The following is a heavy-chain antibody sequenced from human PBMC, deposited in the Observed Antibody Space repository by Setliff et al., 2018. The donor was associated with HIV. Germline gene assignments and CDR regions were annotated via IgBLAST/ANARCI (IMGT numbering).Heavy chain of an antibody. CDR1: GYTFITYA. Sequence: ASVKVSCKASGYTFITYAISWVRQAPGQGLEWMGWTSAYNGNTNYAQKVQGRVTMTTDPSTSTAYMELRSLRSDDTAVYYCARGMVVAATALGYWGQGTLVTVSS. CDR2: TSAYNGNT. J-gene: IGHJ4*02. D-gene: IGHD2-15*01. CDR3: ARGMVVAATALGY. V-gene: IGHV1-18*01.